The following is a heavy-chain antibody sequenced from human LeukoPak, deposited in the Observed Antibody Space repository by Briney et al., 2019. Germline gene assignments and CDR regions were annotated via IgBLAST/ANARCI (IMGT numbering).Heavy chain of an antibody. Sequence: SETLSLTCTVSGGSISRYYWSWIRQPPGTGLEWIGYIYYTGRADYNPSLKSRVSMSVDTSKNQFSLRVNSMTAADTAVYYCARGDFWSGAPTDWGQGTLLTVSS. D-gene: IGHD3-3*01. CDR1: GGSISRYY. V-gene: IGHV4-59*01. CDR3: ARGDFWSGAPTD. J-gene: IGHJ4*02. CDR2: IYYTGRA.